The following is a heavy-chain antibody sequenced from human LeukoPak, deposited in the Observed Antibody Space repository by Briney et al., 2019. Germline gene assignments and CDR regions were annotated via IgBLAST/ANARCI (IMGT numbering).Heavy chain of an antibody. CDR2: ISNDGSDK. J-gene: IGHJ4*02. Sequence: PGRSLRLSCAASGFTFSSYGIHWVRQAPGKGLEWVAVISNDGSDKSYADSLKGRFTISRDNSKNTLYLQMNSLRAEDTAVYFCAKGTVIVGYYFDSWGQGTLVTVSS. CDR1: GFTFSSYG. D-gene: IGHD3-22*01. CDR3: AKGTVIVGYYFDS. V-gene: IGHV3-30*18.